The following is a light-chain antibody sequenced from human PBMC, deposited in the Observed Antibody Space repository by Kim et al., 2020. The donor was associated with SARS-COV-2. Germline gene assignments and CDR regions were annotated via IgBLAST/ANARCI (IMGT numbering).Light chain of an antibody. Sequence: SPGESATLSCRASQRVSSNVAWYQHKPGQAPRLLIYGASTRATGVPARFSGSGSGTEFTLTISSLQSEDFAIYYCQQYNNWPPLTFGGGTKVDIK. CDR2: GAS. CDR3: QQYNNWPPLT. V-gene: IGKV3-15*01. J-gene: IGKJ4*01. CDR1: QRVSSN.